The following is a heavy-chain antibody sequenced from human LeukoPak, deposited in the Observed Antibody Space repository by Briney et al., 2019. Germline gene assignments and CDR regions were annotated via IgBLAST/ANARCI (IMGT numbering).Heavy chain of an antibody. CDR2: IFYTGST. J-gene: IGHJ4*02. V-gene: IGHV4-39*07. D-gene: IGHD5-18*01. CDR1: GGSISSSSYD. Sequence: SETLSLTCTVSGGSISSSSYDWGWIRQPPGKGLEWIGSIFYTGSTSYNPSLKTRVTLSVDTSKNQFSLKLSSVTAADTAVYYCARGSYGQKPLDYWGQGTLVTVSS. CDR3: ARGSYGQKPLDY.